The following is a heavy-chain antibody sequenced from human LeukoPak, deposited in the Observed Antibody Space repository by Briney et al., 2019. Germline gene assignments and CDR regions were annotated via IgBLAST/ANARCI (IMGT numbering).Heavy chain of an antibody. CDR2: ISYDGRNK. D-gene: IGHD2-21*01. V-gene: IGHV3-30*04. Sequence: GGSLRLSCAASGFTFSSHAMHWVRQAPGKGLEWVAVISYDGRNKYYADSVKGRFTISRDSSKDAMYLYMNSLTAADTAVYYCARDRDGLRPKRLDFWGQGALISVSS. CDR3: ARDRDGLRPKRLDF. CDR1: GFTFSSHA. J-gene: IGHJ4*02.